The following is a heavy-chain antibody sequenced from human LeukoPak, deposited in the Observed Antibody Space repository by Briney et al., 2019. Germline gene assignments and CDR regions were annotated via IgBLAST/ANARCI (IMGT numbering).Heavy chain of an antibody. D-gene: IGHD5-24*01. CDR3: ARVGRGGMATPTFDS. J-gene: IGHJ4*02. CDR1: GGSISSDSYY. CDR2: VYYSGSA. Sequence: SETLSLTCTVSGGSISSDSYYWGWIRQPPGKGLEFIGSVYYSGSAYYNPSLKSRVTISVDTSKNQFSLELSSVTAADTAVYYCARVGRGGMATPTFDSWGQGILVTVSS. V-gene: IGHV4-39*01.